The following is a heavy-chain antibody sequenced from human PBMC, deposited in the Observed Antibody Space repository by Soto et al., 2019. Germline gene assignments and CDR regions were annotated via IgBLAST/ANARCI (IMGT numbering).Heavy chain of an antibody. Sequence: QVQLVQSGAEVKKPGSSVKVSCKASGGTFSSYTISWVRQAPGQGLEWMGRIIPILGIANYAQKFQGRVTITGDKSTSTAYMELSSLRSEDTAVYYCARERGTGTTFDYWGQGTLVTVSS. CDR2: IIPILGIA. J-gene: IGHJ4*02. V-gene: IGHV1-69*08. CDR1: GGTFSSYT. D-gene: IGHD1-1*01. CDR3: ARERGTGTTFDY.